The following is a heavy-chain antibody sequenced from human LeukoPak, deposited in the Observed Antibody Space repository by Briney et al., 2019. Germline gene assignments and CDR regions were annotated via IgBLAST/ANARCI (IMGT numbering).Heavy chain of an antibody. Sequence: PGGSLRLSCAASGFTFDDYAMHWVRQAPGKGLVWVSRINSDGSSTRYADSVKGRFTISRDNAKNTLYLQMNSLRAEDAALYYCAKLAPLDGDYDYWGQGTLVTVSS. CDR2: INSDGSST. J-gene: IGHJ4*02. CDR3: AKLAPLDGDYDY. CDR1: GFTFDDYA. V-gene: IGHV3-74*01. D-gene: IGHD4-17*01.